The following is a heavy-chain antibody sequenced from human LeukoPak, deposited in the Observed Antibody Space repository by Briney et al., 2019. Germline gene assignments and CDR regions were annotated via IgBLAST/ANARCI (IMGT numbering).Heavy chain of an antibody. J-gene: IGHJ4*02. Sequence: PGGSLRLSCVVSGFTFSSYSMNWVRQAPGKGLEWVSSISSSSSSTIYYADSVKGRFTISRDNAKNSLYLQMNSLRAEDTAVYYCARDRSGSFLWDYWGQGTLVTVSS. CDR2: ISSSSSSTI. V-gene: IGHV3-48*01. CDR3: ARDRSGSFLWDY. CDR1: GFTFSSYS. D-gene: IGHD1-26*01.